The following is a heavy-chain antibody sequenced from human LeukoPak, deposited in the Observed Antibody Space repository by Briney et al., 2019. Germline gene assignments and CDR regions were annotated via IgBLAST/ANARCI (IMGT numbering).Heavy chain of an antibody. Sequence: SETLSLTCTVSGGSISSYYWSWIRQPPGKGLEWIGYIYYSGSTNYNPSLKSRVTMSVDTSKNQFSLKLSSVTAADTAVYYCARDKDYFDSGGALDIWGQGTMVTVSS. J-gene: IGHJ3*02. D-gene: IGHD3-22*01. CDR2: IYYSGST. CDR3: ARDKDYFDSGGALDI. V-gene: IGHV4-59*01. CDR1: GGSISSYY.